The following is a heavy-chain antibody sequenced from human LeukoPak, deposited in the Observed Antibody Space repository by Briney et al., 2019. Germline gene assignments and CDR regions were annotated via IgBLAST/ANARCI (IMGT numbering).Heavy chain of an antibody. J-gene: IGHJ4*02. D-gene: IGHD2-8*01. CDR1: GGSFSGYY. CDR2: INHSGST. Sequence: SETLSLTCAVYGGSFSGYYWSWIRQPPGKGLERIGEINHSGSTNYNPSLKSRVTISVDTSKNQFSLKLSSVTAADTAVYYCARGIGYCTNGVCYTGTVGFDYWGQGTLVTVSS. CDR3: ARGIGYCTNGVCYTGTVGFDY. V-gene: IGHV4-34*01.